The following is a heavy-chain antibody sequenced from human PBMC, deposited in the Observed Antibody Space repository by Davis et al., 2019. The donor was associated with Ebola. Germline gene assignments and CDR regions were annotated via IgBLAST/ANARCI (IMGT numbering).Heavy chain of an antibody. CDR2: IFQTTDT. V-gene: IGHV4-38-2*01. CDR1: GYFIDSGYY. Sequence: PGGSLRLSCALSGYFIDSGYYWAWIRHTPEKGLEWIGSIFQTTDTFYNPSLKSRATISVDRSKNQFTLNLNFVTAADTAVYYCAGCPKSRNNFFDYWGRGILVTVSS. J-gene: IGHJ4*02. CDR3: AGCPKSRNNFFDY. D-gene: IGHD2-2*01.